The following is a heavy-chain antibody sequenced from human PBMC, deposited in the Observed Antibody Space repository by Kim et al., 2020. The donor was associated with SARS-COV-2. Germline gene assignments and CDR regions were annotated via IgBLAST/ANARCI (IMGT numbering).Heavy chain of an antibody. D-gene: IGHD6-19*01. Sequence: ASVKVSCKASGYTFTSYAMHWVRQAPGQRLEWMGWINAGNGNTKYSQKFQGRVTITRDTSASTAYMELSSLRSEDTAVYYCAREKVEQWLVGGGYYYYGMDVWGQGTTVTVSS. CDR1: GYTFTSYA. V-gene: IGHV1-3*01. CDR3: AREKVEQWLVGGGYYYYGMDV. CDR2: INAGNGNT. J-gene: IGHJ6*02.